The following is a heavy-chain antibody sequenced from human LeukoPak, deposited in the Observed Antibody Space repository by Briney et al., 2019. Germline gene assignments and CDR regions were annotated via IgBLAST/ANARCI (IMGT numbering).Heavy chain of an antibody. CDR2: TSSSDAGT. D-gene: IGHD3-10*02. V-gene: IGHV3-23*01. CDR1: GFPLSSYA. CDR3: AELGITMIGGV. J-gene: IGHJ6*04. Sequence: GGSLRLSCAAFGFPLSSYAMSWVRQAPGKGLEWVSATSSSDAGTYHADSVKGRFTISRDNSKNTLYLQMNSLRAEDTAVYYCAELGITMIGGVWGKGTTVTISS.